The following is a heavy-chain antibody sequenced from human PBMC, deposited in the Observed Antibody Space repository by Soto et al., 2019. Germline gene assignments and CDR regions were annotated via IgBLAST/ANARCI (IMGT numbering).Heavy chain of an antibody. CDR1: GGSISSYY. V-gene: IGHV4-59*01. D-gene: IGHD5-12*01. CDR2: IYYSGST. Sequence: QVQLQESGPGLVKPSETLSLTCTVSGGSISSYYWSWIRQPPGKGLEWIGYIYYSGSTNYNPSLKSRVTISVDTSKNQFSLKLSSVTAADTAVYYCASVAPDYYGMDVWGQGTTVTVSS. J-gene: IGHJ6*02. CDR3: ASVAPDYYGMDV.